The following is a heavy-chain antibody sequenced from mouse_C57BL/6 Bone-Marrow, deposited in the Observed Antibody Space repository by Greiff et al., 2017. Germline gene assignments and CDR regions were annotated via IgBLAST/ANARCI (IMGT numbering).Heavy chain of an antibody. J-gene: IGHJ4*01. CDR2: ISSGGSYT. V-gene: IGHV5-6*01. Sequence: EVQGVESGGDLVKPGGSLKLSCAASGFTFSSYGMSWVRQTPDKRLEWVATISSGGSYTYYPDSVKGRFTISRDNAKNTLYLQMSSLKSEDTAMXYCARPPIYYDYDDGYYAMDYWGQGTSVTVSS. CDR3: ARPPIYYDYDDGYYAMDY. CDR1: GFTFSSYG. D-gene: IGHD2-4*01.